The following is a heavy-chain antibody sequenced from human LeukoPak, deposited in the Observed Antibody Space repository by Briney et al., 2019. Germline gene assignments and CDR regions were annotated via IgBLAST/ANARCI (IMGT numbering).Heavy chain of an antibody. J-gene: IGHJ4*02. D-gene: IGHD2-2*01. CDR1: GFSFSSYG. Sequence: PGGSLRLSCAASGFSFSSYGMDWVRQAPCKGLEWVAFIRYDGNNEYYADSVKGRFTISRDNSKNTLYLQMNSLRAEDTAVYYCAKDIVLIPAAAFDSWGQGTLVTVSS. V-gene: IGHV3-30*02. CDR2: IRYDGNNE. CDR3: AKDIVLIPAAAFDS.